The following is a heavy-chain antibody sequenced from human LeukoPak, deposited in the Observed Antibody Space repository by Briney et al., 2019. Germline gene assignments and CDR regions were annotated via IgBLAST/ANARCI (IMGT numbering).Heavy chain of an antibody. CDR1: GFTFSSYW. V-gene: IGHV3-21*01. CDR2: ISGSGGST. D-gene: IGHD3-22*01. CDR3: AREVVATMRVVVDLDY. J-gene: IGHJ4*02. Sequence: PGGSLRLSCAASGFTFSSYWMHWVRQAPGKGLVWVSAISGSGGSTYYADSVKGRFTISRDNAKNSLYLQMNSLRAEDTAVYYCAREVVATMRVVVDLDYWGQGTLVTVSS.